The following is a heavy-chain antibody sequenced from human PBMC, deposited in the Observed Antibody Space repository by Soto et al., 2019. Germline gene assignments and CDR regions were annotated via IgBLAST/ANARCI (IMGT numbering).Heavy chain of an antibody. CDR3: ARASDSSGYLDDAFDI. D-gene: IGHD3-22*01. Sequence: GGSLRLSCAASGFTFSSYDMHWVRQATGKGLEWVSAIGTAGDTYYPGSVKGRFTISRENAKNSLYLQMNSLRAEDTAVYYCARASDSSGYLDDAFDIWGQGTMVTVSS. J-gene: IGHJ3*02. CDR2: IGTAGDT. CDR1: GFTFSSYD. V-gene: IGHV3-13*01.